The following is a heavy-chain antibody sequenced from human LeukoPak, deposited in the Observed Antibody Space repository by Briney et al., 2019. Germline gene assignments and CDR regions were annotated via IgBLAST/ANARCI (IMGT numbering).Heavy chain of an antibody. CDR3: AKRVSGSYYYYYMDV. J-gene: IGHJ6*03. Sequence: GGSLRLSCAASGFTFSSYAMSWVRQAPGKGLEWVSAISGSGGSTYYADSVKGQFTISRDNSKNTLYLQMNSLRAEDTAVYYCAKRVSGSYYYYYMDVWGKGTTVTVSS. V-gene: IGHV3-23*01. CDR1: GFTFSSYA. D-gene: IGHD1-26*01. CDR2: ISGSGGST.